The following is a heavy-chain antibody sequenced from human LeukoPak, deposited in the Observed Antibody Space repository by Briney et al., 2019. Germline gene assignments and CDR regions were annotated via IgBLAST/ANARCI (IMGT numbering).Heavy chain of an antibody. CDR1: GFTFSSYW. CDR2: INSDGIIT. J-gene: IGHJ4*02. Sequence: PGGSLRLSCAASGFTFSSYWMHWVRQAPGKGLVWVSRINSDGIITTYADSVKGRSTISRDNSKNSLYLQMNSLRTEDTAFYYCAKDTRIAAAGSFDYWGQGTLVIVSS. D-gene: IGHD6-13*01. CDR3: AKDTRIAAAGSFDY. V-gene: IGHV3-74*03.